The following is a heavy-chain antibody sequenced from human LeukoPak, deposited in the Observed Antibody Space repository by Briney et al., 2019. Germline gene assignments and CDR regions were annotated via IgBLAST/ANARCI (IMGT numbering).Heavy chain of an antibody. Sequence: SETLSLTCAVYGGSFSGYYWSWIRQPPGKGLKWIGEINHSGSTNYNPSLKSRVTISVDTSKNQFSLKLSSVTAADTAVYYCARGRDNYGDYDYLYYYYYYGMDVWGQGTTVTVSS. CDR1: GGSFSGYY. CDR3: ARGRDNYGDYDYLYYYYYYGMDV. CDR2: INHSGST. J-gene: IGHJ6*02. D-gene: IGHD4-17*01. V-gene: IGHV4-34*01.